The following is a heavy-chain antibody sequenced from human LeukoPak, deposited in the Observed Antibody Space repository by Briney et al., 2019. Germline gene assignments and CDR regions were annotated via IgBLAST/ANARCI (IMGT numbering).Heavy chain of an antibody. Sequence: GESLKISCKRSGYSFTSYWISWVRQMPGKGLEWMGRIDPSDSYTNYSPSFQGHVTISADKSISTAYLQWSSLKASDTAMYYCARHYYYGSGSYYTERNWFDPWGQGTLVTVSS. CDR3: ARHYYYGSGSYYTERNWFDP. J-gene: IGHJ5*02. D-gene: IGHD3-10*01. V-gene: IGHV5-10-1*01. CDR1: GYSFTSYW. CDR2: IDPSDSYT.